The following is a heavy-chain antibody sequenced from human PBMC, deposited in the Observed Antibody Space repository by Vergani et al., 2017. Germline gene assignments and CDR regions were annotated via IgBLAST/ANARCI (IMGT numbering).Heavy chain of an antibody. J-gene: IGHJ4*02. Sequence: EVQLLESGGGLVQPGGSLRLSCAASGFTVSSNYMSWVRQAPGKGLEWVSVIYSGGSTYYADSVKGRFTISRDNSKNTLYLQMNSLRAEDTAVYYCARSSDSSGYYSVFDYWGQGTLVTVSS. D-gene: IGHD3-22*01. CDR2: IYSGGST. V-gene: IGHV3-66*01. CDR1: GFTVSSNY. CDR3: ARSSDSSGYYSVFDY.